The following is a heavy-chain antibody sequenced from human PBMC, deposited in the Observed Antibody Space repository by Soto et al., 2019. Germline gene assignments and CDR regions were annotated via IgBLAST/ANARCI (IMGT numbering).Heavy chain of an antibody. J-gene: IGHJ4*02. CDR2: INKDGSEV. V-gene: IGHV3-7*01. CDR3: TSQGFFPFDY. CDR1: GFIFSGHW. Sequence: EVQLVESGGGLVQPGGSLRLSCAASGFIFSGHWMGWVRQAPGKGLEWVANINKDGSEVKYVDSVKGRFLDSRDNAKNSLYLQMSSLSAEDTAVYFCTSQGFFPFDYWGEGSLVTVSS.